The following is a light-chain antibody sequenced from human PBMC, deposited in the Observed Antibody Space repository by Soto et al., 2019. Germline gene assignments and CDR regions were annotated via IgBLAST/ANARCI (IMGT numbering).Light chain of an antibody. Sequence: ILLTQSPATLSLSPGERATLCCRASQSVDRRVAWYQQKPGQAPSLLIFDASNRATGVPARFSGGGSGTDFTLTISRLEPEDFAVYYCQQYGSSGTFGQGTKVDIK. CDR2: DAS. V-gene: IGKV3-20*01. CDR1: QSVDRR. J-gene: IGKJ1*01. CDR3: QQYGSSGT.